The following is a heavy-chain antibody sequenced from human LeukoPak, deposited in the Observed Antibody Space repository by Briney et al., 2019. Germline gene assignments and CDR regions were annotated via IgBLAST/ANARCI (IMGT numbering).Heavy chain of an antibody. V-gene: IGHV1-2*02. CDR1: GYTFTGYY. J-gene: IGHJ4*02. CDR2: INPNSGGT. CDR3: ARVGGYSSSWYRPIDY. Sequence: ASVKVSCKASGYTFTGYYMHWVRQAPGQGLEWMGWINPNSGGTNYAQKFQGRVTMTRDTSISTAYMELSRLRSDDTAVYYCARVGGYSSSWYRPIDYWGQGTLVTVSS. D-gene: IGHD6-13*01.